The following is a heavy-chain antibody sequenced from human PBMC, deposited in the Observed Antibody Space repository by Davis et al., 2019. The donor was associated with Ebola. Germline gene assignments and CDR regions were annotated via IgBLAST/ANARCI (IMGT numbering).Heavy chain of an antibody. Sequence: PGGSLRLSCAASGFTVADAWMNWVRQIPGKGLQWVGRVKSQIDGGTIEYAAPVKGRFTISRDDLKNTLFLSINGLKTEDTAIYYCATGTKLFAGLRYHYYAMDVWGQGTTVIVSS. J-gene: IGHJ6*02. D-gene: IGHD3-10*02. CDR1: GFTVADAW. CDR2: VKSQIDGGTI. V-gene: IGHV3-15*07. CDR3: ATGTKLFAGLRYHYYAMDV.